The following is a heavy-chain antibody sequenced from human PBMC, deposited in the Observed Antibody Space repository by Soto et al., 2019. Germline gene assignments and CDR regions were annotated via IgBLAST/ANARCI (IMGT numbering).Heavy chain of an antibody. CDR1: GFTFDDYA. D-gene: IGHD3-3*01. J-gene: IGHJ6*02. CDR3: AKDKGVLLQWLFDGMDV. V-gene: IGHV3-9*01. Sequence: EVQLVESGGGLVQPGRSLRLSCAASGFTFDDYAMHWVRQAPGKGLECVSGISWNSGSIGYADSVKGRFTISRDNAKNSLYLQMNSLRAEDKALYYCAKDKGVLLQWLFDGMDVWGQGTTVTAYS. CDR2: ISWNSGSI.